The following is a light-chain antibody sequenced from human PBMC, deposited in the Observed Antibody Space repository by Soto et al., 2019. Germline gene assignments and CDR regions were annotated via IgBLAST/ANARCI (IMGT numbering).Light chain of an antibody. J-gene: IGKJ1*01. Sequence: EIVLTQSPGTLSLSPGERATLSCRASQSVPSNSLAWYQQKPGQTPRLLISYASSRATAIPARFSGSGSGSDFTLTIDRLEPEDFAVYYCQQYGSAPWTFGQGTKVEIK. CDR2: YAS. CDR1: QSVPSNS. CDR3: QQYGSAPWT. V-gene: IGKV3-20*01.